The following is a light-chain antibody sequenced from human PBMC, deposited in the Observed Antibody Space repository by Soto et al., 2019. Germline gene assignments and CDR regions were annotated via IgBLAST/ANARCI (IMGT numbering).Light chain of an antibody. CDR1: QSVSNNY. CDR3: QQYSDSSGA. V-gene: IGKV3-20*01. CDR2: GAS. Sequence: EIVLTQSPGTLSLSPWERATLSCRASQSVSNNYLAWYQQKPGQAPRLLIYGASTRATGIPARFSGSGSGTEFTLTISSLQPDDFATYYCQQYSDSSGAFGQGTKVDIK. J-gene: IGKJ1*01.